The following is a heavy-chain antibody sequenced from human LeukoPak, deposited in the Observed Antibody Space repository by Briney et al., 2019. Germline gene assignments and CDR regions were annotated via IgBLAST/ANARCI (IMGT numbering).Heavy chain of an antibody. D-gene: IGHD4-11*01. V-gene: IGHV1-69*13. CDR3: ARSVTTGVYYFDY. J-gene: IGHJ4*02. CDR1: GGTFSSYA. Sequence: SVKVSCKASGGTFSSYAISWVRQAPGQGLEWMGGIIPIFGTANYAQKFQGRVTITADESTSTAYMELSGLRSEDTAVYYCARSVTTGVYYFDYWGQGTLVTVSS. CDR2: IIPIFGTA.